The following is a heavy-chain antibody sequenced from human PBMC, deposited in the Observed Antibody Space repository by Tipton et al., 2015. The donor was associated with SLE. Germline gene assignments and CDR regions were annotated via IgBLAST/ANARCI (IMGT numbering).Heavy chain of an antibody. Sequence: SLRLSCAASGFIFSPHAMHWVRQAPGKGLEWVAVISLDGSTQYYADSGKGRSTISRDNSDNALYLQMNSLRPEDTAMYYCARDQGKWGWGDDGFDIWGQGTMVTVSS. J-gene: IGHJ3*02. V-gene: IGHV3-30*04. CDR2: ISLDGSTQ. CDR1: GFIFSPHA. CDR3: ARDQGKWGWGDDGFDI. D-gene: IGHD3-16*01.